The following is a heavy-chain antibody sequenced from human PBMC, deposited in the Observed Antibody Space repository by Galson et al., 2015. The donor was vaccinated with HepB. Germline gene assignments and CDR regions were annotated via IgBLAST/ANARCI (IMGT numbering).Heavy chain of an antibody. CDR3: ATSRSFDH. CDR2: IKQDGSEK. J-gene: IGHJ4*02. D-gene: IGHD6-6*01. Sequence: LRLSCAASGSTFSSYWMSWVRQAPGKGLEWVANIKQDGSEKYYVDSVKGRFTISRDNAKNSLYLQMNSLRAEDTAVYYCATSRSFDHWGQGTLVTVSS. V-gene: IGHV3-7*03. CDR1: GSTFSSYW.